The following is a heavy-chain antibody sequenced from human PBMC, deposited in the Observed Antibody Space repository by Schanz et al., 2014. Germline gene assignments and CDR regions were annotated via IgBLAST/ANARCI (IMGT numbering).Heavy chain of an antibody. V-gene: IGHV3-21*01. D-gene: IGHD6-6*01. CDR1: GFTFNNFN. J-gene: IGHJ4*02. CDR3: VPMSIAAH. Sequence: EAQLVESGGGLVKPGGSLRLSCAASGFTFNNFNMNWVRQAPGKGLEWVSSISSSGSSIYYADSVKGRFTISRDNAKNSLYLQMNSLRAEDTAVYYCVPMSIAAHWGQGTLVTVSS. CDR2: ISSSGSSI.